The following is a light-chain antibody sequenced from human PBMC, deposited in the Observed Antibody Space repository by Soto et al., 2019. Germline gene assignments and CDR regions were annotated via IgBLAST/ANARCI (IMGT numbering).Light chain of an antibody. Sequence: EIVLTQSPATLSLSPGERATLSCRASQSVSRFLAWYQQKRGQPPRLLIYAASSRATGIPDRFSGSGSGTDFSLTIRRLEPDDFAVYYCQKYGNFWTFGQGTKVDI. J-gene: IGKJ1*01. CDR2: AAS. V-gene: IGKV3-20*01. CDR3: QKYGNFWT. CDR1: QSVSRF.